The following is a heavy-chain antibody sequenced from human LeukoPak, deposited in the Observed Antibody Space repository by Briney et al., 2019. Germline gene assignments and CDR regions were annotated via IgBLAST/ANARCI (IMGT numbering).Heavy chain of an antibody. Sequence: GGSLRLSCAASGFTFSSYSVSWVRQAPGKGLEWVANIKQDGSEKYYVDSVKGRFTISRDNAKNSLYLQMNSLRAEDTAVYYCARDRGYYYDSSGYYDYWGQGTLVTVSS. CDR1: GFTFSSYS. J-gene: IGHJ4*02. CDR3: ARDRGYYYDSSGYYDY. D-gene: IGHD3-22*01. CDR2: IKQDGSEK. V-gene: IGHV3-7*01.